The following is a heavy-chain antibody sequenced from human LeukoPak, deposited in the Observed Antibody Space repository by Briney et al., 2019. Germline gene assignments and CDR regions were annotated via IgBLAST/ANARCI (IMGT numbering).Heavy chain of an antibody. J-gene: IGHJ4*02. CDR2: LYHTGST. Sequence: PSETLSLTCGVSGYSISSGYYWGWIRQPPGKGLEWIATLYHTGSTYYNPSLKSRVTISVDTSKNQFSLKLSSVTAADTAVYYCARAGLNGDVDYWGQGTLVTVSS. CDR1: GYSISSGYY. V-gene: IGHV4-38-2*01. D-gene: IGHD4-17*01. CDR3: ARAGLNGDVDY.